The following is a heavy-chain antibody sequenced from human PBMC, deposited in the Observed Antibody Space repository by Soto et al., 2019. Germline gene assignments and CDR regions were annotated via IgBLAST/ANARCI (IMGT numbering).Heavy chain of an antibody. CDR3: ARGNYDFWSGYPHNSYYYYYGTDV. CDR2: INHSGST. V-gene: IGHV4-34*01. D-gene: IGHD3-3*01. J-gene: IGHJ6*02. Sequence: PSETLSLTCAVYGGSFSGYYWSWIRQPPGKGLEWIGEINHSGSTNYNPSLKSRVTISVDTSKNQFSLKLSSVTAADTAVYYCARGNYDFWSGYPHNSYYYYYGTDVWGQGTTVTVYS. CDR1: GGSFSGYY.